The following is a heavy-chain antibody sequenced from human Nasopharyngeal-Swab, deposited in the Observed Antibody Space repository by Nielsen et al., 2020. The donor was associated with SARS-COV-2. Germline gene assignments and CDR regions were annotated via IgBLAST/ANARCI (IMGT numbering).Heavy chain of an antibody. CDR2: INHRGST. CDR1: GGSFTDYY. Sequence: SETLSLTCAVYGGSFTDYYWTWIRQPPGNGLEWIGEINHRGSTNYNPSLKSRVTISADTSKNQFSLRLRSVTAADTAVYYCAKEGATGWFDPWGQGTLVTVSS. CDR3: AKEGATGWFDP. J-gene: IGHJ5*02. V-gene: IGHV4-34*01.